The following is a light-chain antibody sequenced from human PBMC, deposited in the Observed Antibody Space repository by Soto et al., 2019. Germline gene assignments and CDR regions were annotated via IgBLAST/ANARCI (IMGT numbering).Light chain of an antibody. J-gene: IGKJ5*01. CDR1: QSVRTK. V-gene: IGKV3-15*01. CDR2: GAS. CDR3: QQYDTWPSIT. Sequence: EIRMTQSPATLSVSPGEGATLSCRASQSVRTKLAWYQQKAGQAPRLLIYGASTRASGVSDRFSGSGSGTEYTLTISRLQSEDFAVYYCQQYDTWPSITFGQGTRLEIK.